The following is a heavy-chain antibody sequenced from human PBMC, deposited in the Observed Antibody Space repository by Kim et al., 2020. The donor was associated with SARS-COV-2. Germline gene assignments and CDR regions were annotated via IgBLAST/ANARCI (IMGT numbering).Heavy chain of an antibody. CDR3: AREGYFDWSYNWFDP. D-gene: IGHD3-9*01. CDR1: GGSISSYY. CDR2: IYYSGST. V-gene: IGHV4-59*13. J-gene: IGHJ5*02. Sequence: SETLSLTCTVSGGSISSYYWSWIRQPPGKGLEWIGYIYYSGSTNYNPSLKSRVTISVDTSKNQFSLKLSSVTAADTAVYYCAREGYFDWSYNWFDPWGQGTLVTVSS.